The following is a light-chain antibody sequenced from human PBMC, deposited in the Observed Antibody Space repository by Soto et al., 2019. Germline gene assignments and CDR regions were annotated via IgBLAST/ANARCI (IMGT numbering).Light chain of an antibody. J-gene: IGLJ2*01. CDR3: QSYDSSLSISV. CDR2: GDI. V-gene: IGLV1-40*01. Sequence: QAVVTQPPSVSGAPGQRVSISCTGTNSNIGAGYDVHWYQHLPGTAPKLLIFGDINRPSGVPDRFSGSKSGTSASLAITGLQAEDEADYYCQSYDSSLSISVFGGGTKLTVL. CDR1: NSNIGAGYD.